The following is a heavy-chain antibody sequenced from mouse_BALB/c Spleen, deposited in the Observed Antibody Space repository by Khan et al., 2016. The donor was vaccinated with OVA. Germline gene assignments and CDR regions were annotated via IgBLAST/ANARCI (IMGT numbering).Heavy chain of an antibody. D-gene: IGHD2-2*01. V-gene: IGHV1-31*01. CDR1: GYSFTSYY. CDR2: IDPFSGGS. J-gene: IGHJ3*01. Sequence: VQLQQSGPELMKPGASVKISCKASGYSFTSYYIHWVMQRHGESLEWIGYIDPFSGGSTYNQKFKVKATLTVDKSSSTAYLHLSNLTSEDSAFYYCTRHGYVAWFTYWGQGTLVTVSA. CDR3: TRHGYVAWFTY.